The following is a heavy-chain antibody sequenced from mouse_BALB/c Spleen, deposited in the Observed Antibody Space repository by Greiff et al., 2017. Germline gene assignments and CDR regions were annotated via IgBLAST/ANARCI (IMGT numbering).Heavy chain of an antibody. CDR3: ANGWLLQGLDY. Sequence: EVQLQQSGAELVKPGASVKMSCTASGFNIKDTYMHWVKQRPEQGLEWIGRIDPANGNTKYDPKFQGKATITADTSSNTAYLQLSSLTSEDTAVYSCANGWLLQGLDYWGQGTTLTVSS. D-gene: IGHD2-3*01. J-gene: IGHJ2*01. V-gene: IGHV14-3*02. CDR2: IDPANGNT. CDR1: GFNIKDTY.